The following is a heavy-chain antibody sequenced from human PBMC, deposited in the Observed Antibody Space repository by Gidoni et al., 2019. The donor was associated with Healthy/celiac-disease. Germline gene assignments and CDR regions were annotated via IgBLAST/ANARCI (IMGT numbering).Heavy chain of an antibody. D-gene: IGHD2-2*01. Sequence: QVTLKESGPVLVKPTETLTLTCTVSGFSLSNARMGVSWIRQPPGKALEWLAHIFSNDEKSYSTSLKSRLTISKDTSKSQVVLTMTNMDPVDTATYYCARIDVCSSTSCYVTWGYYYYMDVWGKGTTVTVSS. J-gene: IGHJ6*03. V-gene: IGHV2-26*01. CDR3: ARIDVCSSTSCYVTWGYYYYMDV. CDR1: GFSLSNARMG. CDR2: IFSNDEK.